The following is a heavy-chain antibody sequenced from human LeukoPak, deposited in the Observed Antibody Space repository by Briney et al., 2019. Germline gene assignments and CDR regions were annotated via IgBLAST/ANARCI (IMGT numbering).Heavy chain of an antibody. CDR3: ARDQAMVRGVITYNWFDP. J-gene: IGHJ5*02. CDR1: GGTFSSYA. D-gene: IGHD3-10*01. V-gene: IGHV1-69*01. CDR2: IIPIFGTA. Sequence: SVKVSCKASGGTFSSYAISWVRQAPGQGLEWMGGIIPIFGTANYAQKFQGRVTITADESTSTAYMELSSLRSEDTAVYYCARDQAMVRGVITYNWFDPWGQGTLVTVSS.